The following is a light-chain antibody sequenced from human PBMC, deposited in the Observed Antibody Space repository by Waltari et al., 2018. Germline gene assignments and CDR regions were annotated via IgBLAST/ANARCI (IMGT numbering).Light chain of an antibody. CDR3: QNHQRLPAT. Sequence: EVVLTQSPGPLSSSQSATATLSCRASQSMGRYLVWYQQKSGQAPRLLIYGASTRATGIPDRFSGSGSGTDFSLTISRLEAEDFAVYYCQNHQRLPATFGQGTKVEMK. V-gene: IGKV3-20*01. J-gene: IGKJ1*01. CDR2: GAS. CDR1: QSMGRY.